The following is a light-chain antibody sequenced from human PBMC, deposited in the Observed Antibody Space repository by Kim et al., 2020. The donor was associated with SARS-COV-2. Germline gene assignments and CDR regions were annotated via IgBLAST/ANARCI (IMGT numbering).Light chain of an antibody. Sequence: SITISCTGSSSDVGGYNYVSWYQQHPGKAPKLVIYDVSNRPSGVSKRFSGSKSGNTASLTISGLEAEDEADYYCSSYISSSTNYVFGTGTKVTVL. V-gene: IGLV2-14*03. J-gene: IGLJ1*01. CDR2: DVS. CDR1: SSDVGGYNY. CDR3: SSYISSSTNYV.